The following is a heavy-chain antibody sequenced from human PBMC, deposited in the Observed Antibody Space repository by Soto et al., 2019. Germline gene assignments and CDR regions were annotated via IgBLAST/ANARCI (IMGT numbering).Heavy chain of an antibody. D-gene: IGHD3-22*01. Sequence: ASVKVSCKAYGYTFTSYYMHWVRQAPGQGLEWMGIINPSGGSTSYAQKFQGRVTMTRDTSTSTVYMELSSLRSEDTAVYYCARDQVYYYDSSGYPPYGMDVWGQGTTVTVSS. V-gene: IGHV1-46*01. CDR3: ARDQVYYYDSSGYPPYGMDV. CDR1: GYTFTSYY. CDR2: INPSGGST. J-gene: IGHJ6*02.